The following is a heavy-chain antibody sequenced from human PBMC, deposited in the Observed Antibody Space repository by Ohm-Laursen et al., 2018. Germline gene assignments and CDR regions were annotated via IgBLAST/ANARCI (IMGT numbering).Heavy chain of an antibody. J-gene: IGHJ4*02. V-gene: IGHV3-23*01. CDR1: GFTFSSHG. CDR2: ISGSGDTT. D-gene: IGHD3-9*01. CDR3: ARDIDWVAFDY. Sequence: SLRLSCSASGFTFSSHGINWVRQAPGKGLEWVSGISGSGDTTYYADSMKGRFTISRDNSRNTLDLQMNSLRVEDTALYYCARDIDWVAFDYWGQGTLVTVSS.